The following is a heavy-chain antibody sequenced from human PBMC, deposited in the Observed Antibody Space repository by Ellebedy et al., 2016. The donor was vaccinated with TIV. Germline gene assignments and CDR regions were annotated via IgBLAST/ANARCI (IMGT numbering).Heavy chain of an antibody. CDR3: VRGYGTGSAHNWFDP. J-gene: IGHJ5*02. D-gene: IGHD3-10*01. V-gene: IGHV4-4*07. CDR1: GGSISSNY. CDR2: LHDSGGS. Sequence: MPSETLSLTCTVSGGSISSNYWSWIRQPAGKGLEWIGRLHDSGGSNYNPSLRGRVAVSADFSKNQFSLILNSVTAADTAVYYCVRGYGTGSAHNWFDPWGQGTLVTVSS.